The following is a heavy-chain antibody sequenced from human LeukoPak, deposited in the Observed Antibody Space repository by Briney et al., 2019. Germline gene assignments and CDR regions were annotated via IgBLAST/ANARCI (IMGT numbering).Heavy chain of an antibody. Sequence: GGSLRLSRAVSGFTFSSYAMSWVRQAPGKGLEWVSTISGSGSSTYYADSVKGRFTISRDNSKNTLYLQMNSLRAEDTAVYYCAKTAAVGIDWGQGTLVTVSS. CDR3: AKTAAVGID. CDR2: ISGSGSST. CDR1: GFTFSSYA. V-gene: IGHV3-23*01. D-gene: IGHD6-25*01. J-gene: IGHJ4*02.